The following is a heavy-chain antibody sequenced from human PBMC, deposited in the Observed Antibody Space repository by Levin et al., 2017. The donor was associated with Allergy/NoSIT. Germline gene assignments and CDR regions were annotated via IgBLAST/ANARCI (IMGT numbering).Heavy chain of an antibody. V-gene: IGHV4-34*01. Sequence: SETLSLTCAVYGGSFSGYYWSWIRQPPGKGLEWIGEINHSGSTNYNPSLKSRVTISVDTSKNQFSLKLSSVTAADTAVYYCARGFYRYYDWGQGTLVTVSS. CDR3: ARGFYRYYD. J-gene: IGHJ4*02. D-gene: IGHD2/OR15-2a*01. CDR2: INHSGST. CDR1: GGSFSGYY.